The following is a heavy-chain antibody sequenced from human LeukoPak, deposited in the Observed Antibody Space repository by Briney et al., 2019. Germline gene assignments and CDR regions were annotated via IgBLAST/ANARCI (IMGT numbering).Heavy chain of an antibody. CDR2: ITSSSSYI. V-gene: IGHV3-21*04. Sequence: PGGSLRLSCVASGFTFNTYNMNWVRQAPGKGLEWVSSITSSSSYIYYADSVKGRFTISRDNSKSTLYIQMNSLRAEDTAVYYCARAKPKNMVRGLIMRRESRYYFDYWGQGTLVTVSS. CDR1: GFTFNTYN. J-gene: IGHJ4*02. CDR3: ARAKPKNMVRGLIMRRESRYYFDY. D-gene: IGHD3-10*01.